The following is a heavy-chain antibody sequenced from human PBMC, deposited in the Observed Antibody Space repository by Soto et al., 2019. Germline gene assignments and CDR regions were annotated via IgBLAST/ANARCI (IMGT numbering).Heavy chain of an antibody. CDR2: MNPNGGDT. CDR1: GYTFASYD. J-gene: IGHJ4*02. V-gene: IGHV1-8*01. Sequence: ASVKVSCTASGYTFASYDINWVRQATGQGLEWLGWMNPNGGDTHYAQKFQGRVTMTRNTSISTAYMELSGLRSEDTAVYYCARGTFGVVKDWGQGTLVTVSS. CDR3: ARGTFGVVKD. D-gene: IGHD3-3*01.